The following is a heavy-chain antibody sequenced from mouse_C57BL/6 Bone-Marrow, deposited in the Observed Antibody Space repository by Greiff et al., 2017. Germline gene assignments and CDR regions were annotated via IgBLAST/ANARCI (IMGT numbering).Heavy chain of an antibody. D-gene: IGHD1-1*01. CDR1: GYSITSDY. CDR3: ARVDGSSYWYFDV. J-gene: IGHJ1*03. V-gene: IGHV3-8*01. CDR2: ISYSGST. Sequence: EVKLVESGPGLAKPSQTLSLSCSVTGYSITSDYWNWIRKFPGNKLEYIGYISYSGSTYYNPSLKSRISITRDTSKNQYYLQLNSVTTEDTATYYCARVDGSSYWYFDVWGTGTTVTVSS.